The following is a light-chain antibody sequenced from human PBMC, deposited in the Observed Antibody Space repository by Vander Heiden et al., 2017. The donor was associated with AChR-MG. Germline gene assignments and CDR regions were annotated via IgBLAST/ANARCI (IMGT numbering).Light chain of an antibody. CDR1: TGAVTSGYY. Sequence: QTVLHQEPSQTVSPGGTVTPTCASSTGAVTSGYYPTWFQQKPGQAPRALIDSTSNKHAWTPARFSGSLLGGKAALTLSGVQREDEAEYYCLLYYGGAHVVFGGGTKLTVL. CDR3: LLYYGGAHVV. J-gene: IGLJ2*01. V-gene: IGLV7-43*01. CDR2: STS.